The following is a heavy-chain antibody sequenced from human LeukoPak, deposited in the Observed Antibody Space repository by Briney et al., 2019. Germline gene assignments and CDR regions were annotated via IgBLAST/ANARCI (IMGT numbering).Heavy chain of an antibody. CDR1: GGTFSSYA. D-gene: IGHD3-10*01. CDR3: ARRTSGSGSYYTY. Sequence: ASVKVSCKASGGTFSSYAISWVRQAPGQGLEWMGWINTNTGNPTYAQGFTGRFVFSLDTSVSTAYLQISSLKAEDTAVYYCARRTSGSGSYYTYWGQGTLVTVSS. CDR2: INTNTGNP. V-gene: IGHV7-4-1*02. J-gene: IGHJ4*02.